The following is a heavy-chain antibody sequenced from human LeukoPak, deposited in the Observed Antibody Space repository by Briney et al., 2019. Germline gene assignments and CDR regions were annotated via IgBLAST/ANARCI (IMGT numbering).Heavy chain of an antibody. CDR3: ARGGYCSGGSCYPEGFDP. Sequence: GGSLRLSXAASGFTFSSYSMSWVRQAPGKGLEWVSSISSSSSYIYYADSVKGRFTISRDNAKNSLYLQMNSLRAEDTAVYYCARGGYCSGGSCYPEGFDPWGQGTLVTVSS. D-gene: IGHD2-15*01. V-gene: IGHV3-21*01. CDR1: GFTFSSYS. J-gene: IGHJ5*02. CDR2: ISSSSSYI.